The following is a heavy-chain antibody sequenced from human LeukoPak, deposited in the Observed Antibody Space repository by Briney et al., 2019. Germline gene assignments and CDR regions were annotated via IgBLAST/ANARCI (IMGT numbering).Heavy chain of an antibody. CDR1: GGSISSYY. CDR3: ARVYQDIVVVPAATKQKNYYYYYMDV. V-gene: IGHV4-59*01. CDR2: IYYSGST. J-gene: IGHJ6*03. Sequence: ASETLSLTCTVSGGSISSYYWSWIRQPPGKGLEWIGYIYYSGSTNYNPSLKSRVTISVDTSKNQFSLKLSSVTAADTAVYYCARVYQDIVVVPAATKQKNYYYYYMDVWGKGTTVTVSS. D-gene: IGHD2-2*01.